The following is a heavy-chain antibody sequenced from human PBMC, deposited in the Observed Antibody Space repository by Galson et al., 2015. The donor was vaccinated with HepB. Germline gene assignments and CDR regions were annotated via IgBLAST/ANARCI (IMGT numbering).Heavy chain of an antibody. CDR1: GYNFTGYY. D-gene: IGHD2-15*01. CDR2: INPNSGGT. V-gene: IGHV1-2*04. CDR3: ARDRRYCSGGSCYSIDAFDI. Sequence: SVKVSCKASGYNFTGYYMHWVRQAPGQGLEWMGWINPNSGGTNYAQKFQGWVTMTRDTSISTAYMELSRLRSDDTAVYYCARDRRYCSGGSCYSIDAFDIWGQGTRVTGSS. J-gene: IGHJ3*02.